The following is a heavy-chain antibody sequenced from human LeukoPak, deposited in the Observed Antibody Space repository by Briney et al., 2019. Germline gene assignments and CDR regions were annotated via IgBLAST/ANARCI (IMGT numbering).Heavy chain of an antibody. D-gene: IGHD2-2*01. CDR3: ARRYCSSTSCHVDY. CDR1: GYSFTSYG. Sequence: ASVKVSCKASGYSFTSYGICWVRQAPGQGLEWMGSISAYNGNTNYAQKLQGRVTMTTDTSTSTAYMELRSLRSDDTAVYYCARRYCSSTSCHVDYWGQGTLVTVSS. J-gene: IGHJ4*02. V-gene: IGHV1-18*04. CDR2: ISAYNGNT.